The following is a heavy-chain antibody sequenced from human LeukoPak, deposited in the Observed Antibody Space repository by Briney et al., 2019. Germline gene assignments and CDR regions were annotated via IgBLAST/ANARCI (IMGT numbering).Heavy chain of an antibody. D-gene: IGHD5-12*01. CDR3: ARERATHFDY. CDR1: GFTFSSYS. V-gene: IGHV3-48*02. CDR2: ISSSSSTI. Sequence: GGSLRLSCAASGFTFSSYSMNWVRQAPGKGLEWVSYISSSSSTIYYADSVKGRFTISRDNAKNSLYLQMNGLRDEDTAVYYCARERATHFDYWGQGTLVTVSS. J-gene: IGHJ4*02.